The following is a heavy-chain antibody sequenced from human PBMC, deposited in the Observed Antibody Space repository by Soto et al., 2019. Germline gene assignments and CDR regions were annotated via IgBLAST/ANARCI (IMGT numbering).Heavy chain of an antibody. D-gene: IGHD1-26*01. J-gene: IGHJ1*01. CDR3: GGGGLGKASIG. CDR2: INHSGST. Sequence: QVQLQQWGAGLLKPSETLSLTCAVYGGSFSGYYWSWIRQPPGKGLEWIGEINHSGSTNYNPSLKSPGTISVDPATNQLPLELSSVTAPDQAGYFCGGGGLGKASIGWGQGTLVTVSS. V-gene: IGHV4-34*01. CDR1: GGSFSGYY.